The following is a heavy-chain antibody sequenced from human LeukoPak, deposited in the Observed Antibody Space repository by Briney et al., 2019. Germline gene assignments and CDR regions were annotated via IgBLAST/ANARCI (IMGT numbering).Heavy chain of an antibody. D-gene: IGHD6-13*01. CDR1: GGTFSSYA. CDR2: IIPIFGTA. V-gene: IGHV1-69*01. CDR3: ARVAPAGKGFDY. J-gene: IGHJ4*02. Sequence: ASVKVSCKASGGTFSSYAISWVRQAPGQGLEWMGGIIPIFGTANYAQKFQGRVTITADESTSTAYMELSSLRSEDTAVYYCARVAPAGKGFDYWGQGTLVTVSS.